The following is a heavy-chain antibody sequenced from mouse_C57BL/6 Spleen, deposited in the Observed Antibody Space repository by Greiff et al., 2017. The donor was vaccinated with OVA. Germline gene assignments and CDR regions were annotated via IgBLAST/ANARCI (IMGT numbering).Heavy chain of an antibody. V-gene: IGHV2-2*01. Sequence: QVQLQQSGPGLVQPSQSLSITCTVSGFSLTSYGVHWVRQSPGKGLEWLGVIWSGGSTDYNAAFISRLSISKDNPKSQVFFKMNSLQADDTAIYYCATHDGYYAWYAMDYWGQGTSVTVSS. D-gene: IGHD2-3*01. CDR1: GFSLTSYG. CDR3: ATHDGYYAWYAMDY. J-gene: IGHJ4*01. CDR2: IWSGGST.